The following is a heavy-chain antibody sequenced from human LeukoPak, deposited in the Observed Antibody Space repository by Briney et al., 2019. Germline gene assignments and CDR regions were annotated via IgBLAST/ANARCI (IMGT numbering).Heavy chain of an antibody. CDR1: GGSFSGYY. Sequence: SETLSLTCAVYGGSFSGYYWSWIRHPPGKGLEWIGYIYYSGSTYYNPSLKSRVTISVDTSKNQFSLKLSSVTAADTAVYYCARDNARIAAAGIFDYWGQGTLVTVSS. CDR3: ARDNARIAAAGIFDY. V-gene: IGHV4-30-4*01. D-gene: IGHD6-13*01. J-gene: IGHJ4*02. CDR2: IYYSGST.